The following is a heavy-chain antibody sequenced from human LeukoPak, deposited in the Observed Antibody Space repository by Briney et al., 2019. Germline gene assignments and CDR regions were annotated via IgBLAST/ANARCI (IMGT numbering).Heavy chain of an antibody. CDR2: INYSGST. CDR1: GGSINNYF. D-gene: IGHD1-26*01. CDR3: ARGGRWELIGGAFDI. V-gene: IGHV4-59*01. Sequence: PSETLSLTCTVSGGSINNYFWTWIRQPPGKGLEWIGYINYSGSTNYNPSLKSRVTISVDTSKHHFSLKLNSVTAADTAVYYCARGGRWELIGGAFDIWGRGTMVTVSS. J-gene: IGHJ3*02.